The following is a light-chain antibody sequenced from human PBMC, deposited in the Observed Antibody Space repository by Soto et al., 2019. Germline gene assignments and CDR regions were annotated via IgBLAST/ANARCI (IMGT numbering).Light chain of an antibody. CDR2: GAS. Sequence: EIVLTQSPGTLSLSPGDRATFSCRASQSVRSSYLAWFQQKPGQTTSLLIYGASRRATGIPDRFSGSGAGTDFSLTISSLEHEDFAVYYCQQYGSSPPITFGQGTRLEIK. J-gene: IGKJ5*01. V-gene: IGKV3-20*01. CDR1: QSVRSSY. CDR3: QQYGSSPPIT.